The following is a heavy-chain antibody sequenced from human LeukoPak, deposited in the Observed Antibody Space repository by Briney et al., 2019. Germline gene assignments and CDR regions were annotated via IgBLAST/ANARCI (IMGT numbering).Heavy chain of an antibody. J-gene: IGHJ4*02. D-gene: IGHD3-10*01. V-gene: IGHV3-30-3*01. CDR2: ISYDGSNK. CDR3: AKDYFCYYGSGSYLDY. Sequence: GRSLRLSCAASGFTFSSYAMHWVRQAPGKGLEWVAVISYDGSNKYYADSVKGRFTISRDNSKNTLYLQMNSLRAEDTAVYYCAKDYFCYYGSGSYLDYWGQGTLVTVSS. CDR1: GFTFSSYA.